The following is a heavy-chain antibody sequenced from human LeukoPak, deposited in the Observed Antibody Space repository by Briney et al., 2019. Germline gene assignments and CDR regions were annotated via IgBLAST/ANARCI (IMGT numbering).Heavy chain of an antibody. CDR2: ISWNSGSI. J-gene: IGHJ6*02. D-gene: IGHD3-16*01. Sequence: GGSLRLSCAASGFTFDDYAMHWVRQAPGKGLEWVSGISWNSGSIGYADSVKGRFTISRDNAKNSLYLQLNSLRLEDTAVYYCARDGGFIKFGGQDVWGQGTTVTVS. CDR1: GFTFDDYA. V-gene: IGHV3-9*01. CDR3: ARDGGFIKFGGQDV.